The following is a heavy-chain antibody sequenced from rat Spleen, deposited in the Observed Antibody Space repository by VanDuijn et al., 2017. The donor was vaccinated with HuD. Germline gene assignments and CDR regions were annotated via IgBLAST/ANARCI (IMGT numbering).Heavy chain of an antibody. Sequence: EVQLVESGGGLVQPGRSLKLSCAASGFTFSNYYMAWVRQAPTKGLEWVAYISTGGGNTYYRDSVKGRLTISRDNAKSTLYLQMDSLRSEDTATYYCTTTYDGSYYYDYWGQGVMVTVSS. CDR1: GFTFSNYY. CDR3: TTTYDGSYYYDY. D-gene: IGHD1-12*02. CDR2: ISTGGGNT. J-gene: IGHJ2*01. V-gene: IGHV5-27*01.